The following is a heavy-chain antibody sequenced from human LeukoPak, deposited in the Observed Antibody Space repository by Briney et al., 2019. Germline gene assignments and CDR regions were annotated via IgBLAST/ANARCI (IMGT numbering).Heavy chain of an antibody. CDR3: ARDDLELYDRGAFDI. Sequence: ASVKVSCKASGYTFTGYYMHWVRQAPGQGLEWMGWINPNSGCTNYAQKFQGRVTMTRDTSISTAYMELSRLRSDDTAVYYCARDDLELYDRGAFDIWGQGTMVTVSS. J-gene: IGHJ3*02. CDR2: INPNSGCT. V-gene: IGHV1-2*02. D-gene: IGHD3-22*01. CDR1: GYTFTGYY.